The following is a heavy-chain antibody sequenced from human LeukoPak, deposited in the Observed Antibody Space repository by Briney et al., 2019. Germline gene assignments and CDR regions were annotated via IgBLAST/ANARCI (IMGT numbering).Heavy chain of an antibody. CDR1: GFTFSKYN. CDR2: ITSSGSTI. D-gene: IGHD1-14*01. Sequence: GGSLRLSCAASGFTFSKYNMNWVRQAPGKGLEWVSYITSSGSTIYYADSVKGRFTISRDNAKNSLYLQMNSLRDEDTAVYYCARDFPGWAAFNFWAKGQWSPSLQ. V-gene: IGHV3-48*02. CDR3: ARDFPGWAAFNF. J-gene: IGHJ3*01.